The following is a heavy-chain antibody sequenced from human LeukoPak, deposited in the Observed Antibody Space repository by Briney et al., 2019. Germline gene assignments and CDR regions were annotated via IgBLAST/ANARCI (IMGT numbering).Heavy chain of an antibody. J-gene: IGHJ4*02. CDR3: AKDLPEMYSSGWSFPLGY. V-gene: IGHV3-20*04. D-gene: IGHD6-19*01. CDR2: IHWSGGSI. CDR1: GFTFDDYG. Sequence: PGGSLRLFCAASGFTFDDYGMSWVRQAPGKGLEWVSGIHWSGGSIGYADSVKGRFTISRDNGKKSLHLQMNSLRAEDTAVYYCAKDLPEMYSSGWSFPLGYWGQGTLVTVSS.